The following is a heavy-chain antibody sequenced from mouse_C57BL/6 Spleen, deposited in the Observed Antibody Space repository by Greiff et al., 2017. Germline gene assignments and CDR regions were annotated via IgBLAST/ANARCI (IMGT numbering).Heavy chain of an antibody. CDR2: ISGGGGNT. J-gene: IGHJ2*01. CDR1: GFTFSSYT. V-gene: IGHV5-9*01. D-gene: IGHD4-1*01. Sequence: EVKLVESGGGLVKPGGSLKLSCAASGFTFSSYTMSWVRQTPEKRLEWVATISGGGGNTYYPDSVKGRFTISRDNAKNTLYLHMSSLRSEDTALYYCARHNWEDYFDYWGQGTTLTVSS. CDR3: ARHNWEDYFDY.